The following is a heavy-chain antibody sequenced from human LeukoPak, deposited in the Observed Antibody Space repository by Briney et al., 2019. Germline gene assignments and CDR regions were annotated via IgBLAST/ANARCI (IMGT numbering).Heavy chain of an antibody. CDR1: GFSLSTSRMC. J-gene: IGHJ4*02. CDR3: ARLRGYSSYFDY. D-gene: IGHD5-18*01. Sequence: SGPALVKPTQTLTLTCTFSGFSLSTSRMCVSWIRQPPGKALEWLALIDWDDDKYYSTSLKTRLTISKDTSKNQVVLTMTNMDPVDTATYYCARLRGYSSYFDYWGQGTLVTVSS. V-gene: IGHV2-70*01. CDR2: IDWDDDK.